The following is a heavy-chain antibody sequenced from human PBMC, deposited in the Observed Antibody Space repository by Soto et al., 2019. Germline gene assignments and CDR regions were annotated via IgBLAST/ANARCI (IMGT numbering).Heavy chain of an antibody. V-gene: IGHV4-4*07. CDR2: IYSTGST. D-gene: IGHD1-1*01. J-gene: IGHJ6*02. Sequence: QVQLQESGPGLVKPSETLSLTCTVSGVSISSYYWSWIRQPAGKGLEWIGRIYSTGSTNYNPSLKRRVTMSVDTSKNQASLRLSSVTAADSAVYYCAREGWKPRNYDYYYAMDVWGQGITVTVSS. CDR1: GVSISSYY. CDR3: AREGWKPRNYDYYYAMDV.